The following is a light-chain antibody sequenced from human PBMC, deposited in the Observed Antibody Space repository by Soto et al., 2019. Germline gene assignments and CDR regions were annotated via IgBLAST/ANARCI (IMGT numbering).Light chain of an antibody. CDR2: VAS. CDR3: QQYGGSPLYT. Sequence: EIVLTQSPGTLSLSPGERATLSCRASQSVSSSYLVWYQQKPGQAPRLLIYVASSRATGIPDRFSGSGSGTYFTLTISRLEPEEFAVYYCQQYGGSPLYTFGQGTKLEIK. CDR1: QSVSSSY. J-gene: IGKJ2*01. V-gene: IGKV3-20*01.